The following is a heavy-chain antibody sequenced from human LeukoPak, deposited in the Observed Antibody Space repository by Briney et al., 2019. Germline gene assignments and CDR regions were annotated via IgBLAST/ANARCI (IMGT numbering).Heavy chain of an antibody. CDR3: ARNFWSGYSGAFDI. J-gene: IGHJ3*02. D-gene: IGHD3-3*01. V-gene: IGHV3-20*04. CDR2: INWNGGST. CDR1: GFTLDDYG. Sequence: PGGSLRLSCAASGFTLDDYGMSWVRHAPGKGLESVSGINWNGGSTGYADSVKGRFTISRDNAKNSLYLQMNSLRAEDTALYYCARNFWSGYSGAFDIWGQGTMVTVSS.